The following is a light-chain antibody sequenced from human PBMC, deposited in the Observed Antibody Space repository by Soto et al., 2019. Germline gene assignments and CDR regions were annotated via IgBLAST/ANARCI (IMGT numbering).Light chain of an antibody. CDR2: DVT. CDR1: SSDVGGYNY. CDR3: SSYAGSNIRYV. J-gene: IGLJ1*01. V-gene: IGLV2-8*01. Sequence: QSALTQPPSASGSTGQSVTISCTGTSSDVGGYNYVSWYQQHPGKAPKLLIYDVTERPSGVPDRFSGSNSGNTASLTVSGLQAEDEADYYCSSYAGSNIRYVFGTGTKLTVL.